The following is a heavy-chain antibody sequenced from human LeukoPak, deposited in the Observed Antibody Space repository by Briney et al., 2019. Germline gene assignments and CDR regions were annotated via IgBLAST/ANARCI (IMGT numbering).Heavy chain of an antibody. Sequence: GGSLRLSCAVSGFTFSSYSMNWVCQAPGQGLEWVSSISSSSSYIYYADSVKGRFTISRDNAKNSLYLQMNSLRAEDTAVYYCARRGVIINYMDVWGKGTTVTVSS. D-gene: IGHD3-10*01. CDR3: ARRGVIINYMDV. J-gene: IGHJ6*03. CDR2: ISSSSSYI. CDR1: GFTFSSYS. V-gene: IGHV3-21*01.